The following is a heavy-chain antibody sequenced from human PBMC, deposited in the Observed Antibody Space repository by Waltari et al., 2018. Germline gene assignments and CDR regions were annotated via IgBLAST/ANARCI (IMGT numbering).Heavy chain of an antibody. CDR2: IYYSGST. J-gene: IGHJ6*03. Sequence: QVQLQESGPGLVKPSETLSLTCTVSGGSISSYYWSWIRQPPGKGLEWIGYIYYSGSTNYNPSLKSRVTISVDTSKNQFSLKLSSVTAADTAVYYCARCSSWYQAGYYYYYMDVWGKGTTVTISS. CDR3: ARCSSWYQAGYYYYYMDV. D-gene: IGHD6-13*01. V-gene: IGHV4-59*01. CDR1: GGSISSYY.